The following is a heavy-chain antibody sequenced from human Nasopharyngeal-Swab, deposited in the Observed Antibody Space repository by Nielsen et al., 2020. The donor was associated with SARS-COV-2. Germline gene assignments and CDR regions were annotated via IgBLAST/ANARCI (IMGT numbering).Heavy chain of an antibody. CDR2: ISSSSSYI. Sequence: GESLKISCVASGFTFSSYNMNWVRQAPGKGLEWVSCISSSSSYIYYEDSVKGRFTTSRDNAENSLYLQMNSLRAEDTAVYYCAAYYASGSYSSGSSNYYYYGKDVWGQGTTVTVSS. V-gene: IGHV3-21*01. CDR3: AAYYASGSYSSGSSNYYYYGKDV. J-gene: IGHJ6*02. D-gene: IGHD3-10*01. CDR1: GFTFSSYN.